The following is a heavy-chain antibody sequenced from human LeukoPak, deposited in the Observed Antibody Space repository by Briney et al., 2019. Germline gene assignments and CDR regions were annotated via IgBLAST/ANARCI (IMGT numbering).Heavy chain of an antibody. CDR1: GYTFTSYY. V-gene: IGHV1-46*03. J-gene: IGHJ5*02. D-gene: IGHD6-13*01. CDR3: ARHLLIAAAGTLSWFDP. Sequence: ASVKVSCKASGYTFTSYYMHWVRQAPGQGLDWMGIVNPSGGSTSYAQKFQGRVTMTRDTSTSTVYMELSSLRSEDTAVYYCARHLLIAAAGTLSWFDPWGQGTLVTVSS. CDR2: VNPSGGST.